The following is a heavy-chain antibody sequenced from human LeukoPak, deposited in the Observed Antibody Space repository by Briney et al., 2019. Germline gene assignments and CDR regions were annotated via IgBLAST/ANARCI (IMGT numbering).Heavy chain of an antibody. D-gene: IGHD3-10*02. V-gene: IGHV3-48*03. CDR3: AELGITMIGGV. J-gene: IGHJ6*04. Sequence: GGSLRLSCAASGFTFSSYEMEWVRQAPGRGVEWVSYISSSGSTIYYADSVKGRFTISRDNAKNSLYLQMNSLRAEDTAVYYCAELGITMIGGVWGKGTTVTISS. CDR2: ISSSGSTI. CDR1: GFTFSSYE.